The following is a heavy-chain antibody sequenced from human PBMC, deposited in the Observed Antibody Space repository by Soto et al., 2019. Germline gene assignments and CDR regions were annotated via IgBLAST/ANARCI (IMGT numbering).Heavy chain of an antibody. V-gene: IGHV5-51*01. J-gene: IGHJ6*02. D-gene: IGHD6-19*01. CDR3: ARHRAVAGMPDYYYDMDV. CDR2: IYPTNSDS. Sequence: GESLKISCKGSGYSFTSYWIAWVRQMPGKGLEWMGIIYPTNSDSKYSPSFQGQVTISADKSISTAYLQWSSLKASDTAMYYCARHRAVAGMPDYYYDMDVWGQGTPVTVSS. CDR1: GYSFTSYW.